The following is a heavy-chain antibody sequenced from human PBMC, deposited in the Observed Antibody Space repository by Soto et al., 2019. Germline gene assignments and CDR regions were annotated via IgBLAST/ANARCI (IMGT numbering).Heavy chain of an antibody. CDR1: GFSLSTSGVG. Sequence: QITLKESGPTLVKPTQTLTLTCTFSGFSLSTSGVGVGWIRQPPGKALEWLALIYWDDDKRYSPSLKSRLTITKDTSKNQVVLTMTNMDPVDTATYYCGFYGSGSYYATENWFDPWGQGTLVTVSS. CDR2: IYWDDDK. D-gene: IGHD3-10*01. CDR3: GFYGSGSYYATENWFDP. J-gene: IGHJ5*02. V-gene: IGHV2-5*02.